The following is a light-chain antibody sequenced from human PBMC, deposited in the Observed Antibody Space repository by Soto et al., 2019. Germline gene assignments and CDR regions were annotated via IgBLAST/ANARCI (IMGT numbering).Light chain of an antibody. CDR3: CSYAGTRTYV. V-gene: IGLV2-23*01. CDR1: SSDVGSYKL. J-gene: IGLJ1*01. Sequence: QFALTQPASVSGSPGQSITISCTGTSSDVGSYKLVSWYQQHPGKAPKLMIYADDKRPPGVSNRFSGSKSSNTASLTISGLQAEDEADYYCCSYAGTRTYVFGTGTKVTVL. CDR2: ADD.